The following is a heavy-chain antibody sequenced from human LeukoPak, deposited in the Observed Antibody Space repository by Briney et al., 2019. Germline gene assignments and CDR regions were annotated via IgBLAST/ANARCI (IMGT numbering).Heavy chain of an antibody. V-gene: IGHV3-48*01. CDR3: TREAPTTVTTLDY. D-gene: IGHD4-17*01. Sequence: GGSLRLSCAASGVTLSSYAMNWVRQAPGKGLEWVSHISSSSRTIYYADPVKGRFTISRDNAKNSLYLQMNSLRAEDTAVYYCTREAPTTVTTLDYWGRGTLVTVSS. CDR2: ISSSSRTI. J-gene: IGHJ4*02. CDR1: GVTLSSYA.